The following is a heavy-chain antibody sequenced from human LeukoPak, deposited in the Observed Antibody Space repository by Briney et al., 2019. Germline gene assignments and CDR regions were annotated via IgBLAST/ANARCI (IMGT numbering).Heavy chain of an antibody. Sequence: GGSLRLSCAASGFTFSSYGMHWVRQAPGKGLEWVAFIRYDGSNKYYADSVKGRFTISRDNSKNTLYLQMNSLRAEDTAVYYCARGVSSGWYWGYYFDYWGQGTLVTVSS. CDR1: GFTFSSYG. CDR2: IRYDGSNK. D-gene: IGHD6-19*01. CDR3: ARGVSSGWYWGYYFDY. V-gene: IGHV3-30*02. J-gene: IGHJ4*02.